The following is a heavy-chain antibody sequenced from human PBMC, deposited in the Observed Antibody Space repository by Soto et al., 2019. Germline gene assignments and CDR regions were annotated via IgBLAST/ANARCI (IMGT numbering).Heavy chain of an antibody. CDR2: IHYSEAT. J-gene: IGHJ3*02. Sequence: QLQLQESGPGLVKPSETLSLIWNVSGGSISSTNYYLAWLRQPPGKGLEWIARIHYSEATYYNPSLTRRFTISVDTSQSLIALNLNSVTAADTAVYYCARARGQRNRNAFNIWGRGAMVTVSS. D-gene: IGHD3-10*01. CDR1: GGSISSTNYY. CDR3: ARARGQRNRNAFNI. V-gene: IGHV4-39*01.